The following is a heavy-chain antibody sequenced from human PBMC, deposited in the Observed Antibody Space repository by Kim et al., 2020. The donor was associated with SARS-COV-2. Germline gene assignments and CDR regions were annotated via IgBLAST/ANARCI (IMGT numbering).Heavy chain of an antibody. J-gene: IGHJ6*02. V-gene: IGHV1-18*04. CDR3: ASGENGGNSGSSLYYYYYGMDV. Sequence: ASVKVSCKASGYTFTSYGISWVRQAPGQGLEWMGWISAYNGNTNYAQKLQGRVTMTTDTSTSTAYMELRSLRSDDTAVYYCASGENGGNSGSSLYYYYYGMDVSRQGTTVTVSS. CDR2: ISAYNGNT. D-gene: IGHD2-21*02. CDR1: GYTFTSYG.